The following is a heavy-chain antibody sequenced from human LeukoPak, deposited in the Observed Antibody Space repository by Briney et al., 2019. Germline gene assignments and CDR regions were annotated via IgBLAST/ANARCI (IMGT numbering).Heavy chain of an antibody. Sequence: GGSLRLSFAASGFTFSDYYMSWIRQAPGKGLEWVSYISSSGSTIYYADSVKGRFTISRDNAKNSLYLQMNSLRAEDTAVYYCARAAYTVTTIDYWGQGTLVTVPS. V-gene: IGHV3-11*04. CDR1: GFTFSDYY. CDR3: ARAAYTVTTIDY. D-gene: IGHD4-17*01. CDR2: ISSSGSTI. J-gene: IGHJ4*02.